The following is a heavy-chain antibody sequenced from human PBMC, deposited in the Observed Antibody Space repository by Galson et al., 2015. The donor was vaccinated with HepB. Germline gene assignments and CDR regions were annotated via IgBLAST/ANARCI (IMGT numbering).Heavy chain of an antibody. V-gene: IGHV3-23*01. D-gene: IGHD2-2*01. J-gene: IGHJ3*02. Sequence: SLRLSCAASGFTFYVYTMNWVRQAPGKGLEWVSAVRGSGTGTWYADSVKGRFTISRDDSKNTVFLQMNSLRAEDTAIYYCARDSRYCSTADCRGDAFDIWGQGTMVIVSS. CDR3: ARDSRYCSTADCRGDAFDI. CDR1: GFTFYVYT. CDR2: VRGSGTGT.